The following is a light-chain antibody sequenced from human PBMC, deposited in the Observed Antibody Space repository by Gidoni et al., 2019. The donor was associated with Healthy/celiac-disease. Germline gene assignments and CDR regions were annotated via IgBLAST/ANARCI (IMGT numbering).Light chain of an antibody. CDR2: DAA. J-gene: IGKJ2*01. CDR1: QSVSSD. Sequence: EIVLTQSPATLSWSPGERATLPCRASQSVSSDLAWYQQKPGQAPRLLIHDAANRATGIPARFSGSGSGTDFTLTISSLEPEDFAVYYCQQRSNWPPPMYTFGQGTKLEIK. CDR3: QQRSNWPPPMYT. V-gene: IGKV3-11*01.